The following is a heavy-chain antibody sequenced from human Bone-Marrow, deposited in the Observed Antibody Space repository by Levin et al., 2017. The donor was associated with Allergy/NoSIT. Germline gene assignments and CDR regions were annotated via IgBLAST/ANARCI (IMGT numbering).Heavy chain of an antibody. J-gene: IGHJ6*02. V-gene: IGHV1-18*04. CDR3: ARDHGMDV. CDR1: GFTFSTYG. CDR2: ISGYSGNT. Sequence: GESLKISCQASGFTFSTYGITWVRQAPGQGLEWMGWISGYSGNTNYAQHLQGRVTMTTDTSTGTAYLELRSLRSDDTAAYYCARDHGMDVWGQGTTVTVSS.